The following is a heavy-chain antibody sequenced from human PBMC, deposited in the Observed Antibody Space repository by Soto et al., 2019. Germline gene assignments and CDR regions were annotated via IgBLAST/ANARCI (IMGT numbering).Heavy chain of an antibody. Sequence: EVQLVESGGGLVQPGGSLRLSCAASGFSFNSYTLHWVRQAPGKGLEWVSNINSFGRIRYYADSVKGRFTISRDNAKNSLYLQMNGLRDEDTALYYYATLRRDGYNRDGALDHWGRGTLVTVSS. CDR1: GFSFNSYT. CDR2: INSFGRIR. V-gene: IGHV3-48*02. D-gene: IGHD5-12*01. J-gene: IGHJ4*02. CDR3: ATLRRDGYNRDGALDH.